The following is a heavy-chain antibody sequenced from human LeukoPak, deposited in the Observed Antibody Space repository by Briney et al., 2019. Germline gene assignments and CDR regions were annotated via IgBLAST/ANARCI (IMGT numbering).Heavy chain of an antibody. Sequence: GGSLRLSCAASAFAFSNNWMSWVRQAPGKGLEWVAKIKEVGSEINYVDSVKGRFTISRDNAKNSLYLQMNRLRVDDTAVYYCARERGYSTFDYWGQGTLVTVSS. CDR3: ARERGYSTFDY. D-gene: IGHD4-23*01. V-gene: IGHV3-7*01. CDR2: IKEVGSEI. J-gene: IGHJ4*02. CDR1: AFAFSNNW.